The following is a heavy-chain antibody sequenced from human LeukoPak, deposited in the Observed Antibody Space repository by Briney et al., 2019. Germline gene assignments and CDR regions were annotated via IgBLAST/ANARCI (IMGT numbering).Heavy chain of an antibody. V-gene: IGHV3-15*01. J-gene: IGHJ4*02. Sequence: GGSVRLSCVASGFTFPNAWMNWVRQAPGKGLEWVGRIKSKTDGGTPDYAAPVKGRFTISRDDSENTLYLQMNSLKTEDTAVYYCTTTPIGDDYWGQGTLVTVSS. CDR3: TTTPIGDDY. CDR1: GFTFPNAW. CDR2: IKSKTDGGTP.